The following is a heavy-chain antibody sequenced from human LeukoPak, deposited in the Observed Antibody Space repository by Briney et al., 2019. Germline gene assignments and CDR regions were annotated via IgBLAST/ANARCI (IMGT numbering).Heavy chain of an antibody. CDR2: IYASGTT. CDR1: GGSVSSYY. Sequence: PSETLSLTCTVSGGSVSSYYWSWIRQPAGKGLEWIGRIYASGTTNYNPSLKSRVTMSVDTSKSQFSLKLSSVTAADTAVYYCARAGSIYGSGSYHLDYWGQGTLVTVSS. CDR3: ARAGSIYGSGSYHLDY. D-gene: IGHD3-10*01. V-gene: IGHV4-4*07. J-gene: IGHJ4*02.